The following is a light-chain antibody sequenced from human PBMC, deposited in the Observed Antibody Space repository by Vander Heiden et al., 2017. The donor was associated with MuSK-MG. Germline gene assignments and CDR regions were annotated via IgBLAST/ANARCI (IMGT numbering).Light chain of an antibody. J-gene: IGKJ4*01. Sequence: EFVFTQSPGTLSFLPGERASPACRASQTINNNNSARYQQKPGQPPRLLIFAASSRASGIPGRCSGSGCRADFSLTISGLEPEDVAVYYFQQYGSVKVFGGGTMVEIK. CDR1: QTINNNN. CDR2: AAS. CDR3: QQYGSVKV. V-gene: IGKV3-20*01.